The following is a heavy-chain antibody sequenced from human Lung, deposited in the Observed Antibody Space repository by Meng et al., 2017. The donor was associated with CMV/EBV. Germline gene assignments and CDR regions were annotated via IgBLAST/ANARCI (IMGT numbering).Heavy chain of an antibody. CDR2: IIPSLRTP. D-gene: IGHD1-14*01. CDR3: ARGPWRPEAFAV. V-gene: IGHV1-69*05. CDR1: RGSLSNYA. Sequence: SVKVSXKASRGSLSNYAINWVRQAPGQGLEWMGGIIPSLRTPHYAQKFQGRVAITTDESTTTAYMELSSLRSDDTAVYYCARGPWRPEAFAVWGQGTMVTVSS. J-gene: IGHJ3*01.